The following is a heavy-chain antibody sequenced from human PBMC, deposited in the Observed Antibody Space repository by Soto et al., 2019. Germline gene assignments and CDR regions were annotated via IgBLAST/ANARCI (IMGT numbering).Heavy chain of an antibody. D-gene: IGHD1-26*01. J-gene: IGHJ6*02. CDR3: ARAREPPYSRPYGMDV. V-gene: IGHV4-30-4*01. CDR2: IYKRGSA. Sequence: SETLSLTCTVSGGSISSGDYYRSWIRQPPGKGLEWIGYIYKRGSACYNTSLKRRLTISIDTSMNQFSLGVSSVTAADTAVYYCARAREPPYSRPYGMDVWGQGPTVTVAS. CDR1: GGSISSGDYY.